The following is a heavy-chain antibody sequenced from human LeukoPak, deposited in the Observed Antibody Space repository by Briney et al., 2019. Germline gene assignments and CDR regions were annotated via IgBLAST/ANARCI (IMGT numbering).Heavy chain of an antibody. J-gene: IGHJ6*04. CDR3: ARYAGPAPGYCSSTSCYYYYGMDV. CDR2: IYHSRST. Sequence: SETLSLTCAVSGYSISSGYYWCWIRPPPGKGLECSGSIYHSRSTYYNTSLKSRVTISVDTSKNQFSLKLSSVTAADTAVYCCARYAGPAPGYCSSTSCYYYYGMDVWGKGTTVTVSS. CDR1: GYSISSGYY. V-gene: IGHV4-38-2*01. D-gene: IGHD2-2*01.